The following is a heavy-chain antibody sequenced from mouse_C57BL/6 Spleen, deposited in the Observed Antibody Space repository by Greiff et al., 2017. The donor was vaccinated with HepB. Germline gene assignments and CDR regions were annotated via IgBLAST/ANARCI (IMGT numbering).Heavy chain of an antibody. CDR1: GYTFTSYW. J-gene: IGHJ2*01. CDR3: ARGWDDY. CDR2: IDPSDSYT. V-gene: IGHV1-50*01. Sequence: QVQLQQPGAELVKPGASVKLSCKASGYTFTSYWMQWVKQRPGQGLEWIGEIDPSDSYTNYNQKFKGKATLTVDTSSSTAYMQLSSLTSEDSAVYCGARGWDDYWGQGTTLTVSS. D-gene: IGHD4-1*01.